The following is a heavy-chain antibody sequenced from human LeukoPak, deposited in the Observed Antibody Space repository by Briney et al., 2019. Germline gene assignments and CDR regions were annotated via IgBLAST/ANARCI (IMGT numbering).Heavy chain of an antibody. CDR3: ARDRGDYFDY. J-gene: IGHJ4*02. CDR1: GFTFSSYA. CDR2: ISYDGSNK. Sequence: GGSLRLSCAASGFTFSSYAMHWVRQAPGKGLEWVAVISYDGSNKYYADSVKGRFTISRDNSKNTLYLQMNSLRAEDTAVYYCARDRGDYFDYWGQGTLVTVSS. V-gene: IGHV3-30*04.